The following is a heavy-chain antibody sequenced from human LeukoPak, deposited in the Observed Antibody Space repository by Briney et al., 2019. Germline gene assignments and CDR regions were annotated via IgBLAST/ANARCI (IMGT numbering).Heavy chain of an antibody. D-gene: IGHD1-26*01. Sequence: GGSLRLSCAASGFTFSSYSMNWVRQAPGKGLEWVSYISSSSSTIYYADSVKGRFTISRDNAKNSLYLQINSLRAEDTAVYYCARDPYSGGYGDYYYYYMDVWGKGTTVTISS. V-gene: IGHV3-48*01. J-gene: IGHJ6*03. CDR2: ISSSSSTI. CDR3: ARDPYSGGYGDYYYYYMDV. CDR1: GFTFSSYS.